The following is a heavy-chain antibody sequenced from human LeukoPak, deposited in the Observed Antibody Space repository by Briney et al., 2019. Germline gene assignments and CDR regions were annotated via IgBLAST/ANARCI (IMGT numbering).Heavy chain of an antibody. CDR3: ARDRGSTMVRSFDI. Sequence: GGSLRLSCVASGFIFSSYEMNWVRQGPGQGLEWVSYISSSGSTMDYADSVKGRFTISRDNAKNSLYLQMNSLRAEDTALYYCARDRGSTMVRSFDIWGQGTVVTVSS. J-gene: IGHJ3*02. D-gene: IGHD4/OR15-4a*01. V-gene: IGHV3-48*03. CDR2: ISSSGSTM. CDR1: GFIFSSYE.